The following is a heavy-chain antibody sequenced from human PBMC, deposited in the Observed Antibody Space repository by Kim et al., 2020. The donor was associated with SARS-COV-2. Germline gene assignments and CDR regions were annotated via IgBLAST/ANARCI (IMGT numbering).Heavy chain of an antibody. CDR2: IYYSGST. J-gene: IGHJ4*02. CDR1: GGSISSSSYY. CDR3: ARHSRIGVVPAATLA. D-gene: IGHD2-2*01. V-gene: IGHV4-39*01. Sequence: SETLSLTCTVSGGSISSSSYYWGWIRQPPGKGLEWIGSIYYSGSTYYNPSLKSRVTISVDTSKNQFSLKLSSVTAADTAVYYCARHSRIGVVPAATLAWGQRTPVTVSS.